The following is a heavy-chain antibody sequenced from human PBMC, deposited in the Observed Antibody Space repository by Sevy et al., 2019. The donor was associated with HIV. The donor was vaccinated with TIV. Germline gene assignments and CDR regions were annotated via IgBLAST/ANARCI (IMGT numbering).Heavy chain of an antibody. J-gene: IGHJ6*02. CDR3: ARATPDLYYGMDV. Sequence: SETLSLTCTVSGGSISGYYRTWIRQPPGKGLEWIGYIHYTKTTNYNPSLKSRVTISEDTSKNQFSLKLTSVTAADTAIYYCARATPDLYYGMDVWGQGTTVTVSS. CDR1: GGSISGYY. V-gene: IGHV4-59*01. CDR2: IHYTKTT.